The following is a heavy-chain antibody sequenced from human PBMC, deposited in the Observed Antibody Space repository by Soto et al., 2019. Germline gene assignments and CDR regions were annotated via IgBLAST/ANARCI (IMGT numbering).Heavy chain of an antibody. CDR3: ARDHYDFWSGQPLLDGMDV. CDR2: IIPIFGTA. V-gene: IGHV1-69*06. J-gene: IGHJ6*02. Sequence: GASVKVSCKASGGTFSSYAISWVRQAPGQGLEWMGGIIPIFGTANYAQKFQGRVTITADKSTSTAYMELSSLRSEDTAVYYCARDHYDFWSGQPLLDGMDVWGQGXTVTVYS. CDR1: GGTFSSYA. D-gene: IGHD3-3*01.